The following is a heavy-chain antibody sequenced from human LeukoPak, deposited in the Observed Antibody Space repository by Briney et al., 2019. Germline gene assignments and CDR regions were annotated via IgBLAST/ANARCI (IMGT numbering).Heavy chain of an antibody. Sequence: KPGGSLRLSCAASGFTFSSYSMNWVRQAPGKGLEWVSSISGSLRYIYYADSVKGRFTISRDNAKNSLYLQMNSLRAEDTAVYYCAPEATGAIDYWGQGTLVTVSS. CDR2: ISGSLRYI. D-gene: IGHD1-26*01. J-gene: IGHJ4*02. V-gene: IGHV3-21*06. CDR1: GFTFSSYS. CDR3: APEATGAIDY.